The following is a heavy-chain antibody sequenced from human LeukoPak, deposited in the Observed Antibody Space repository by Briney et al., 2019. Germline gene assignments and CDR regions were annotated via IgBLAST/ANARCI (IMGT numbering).Heavy chain of an antibody. J-gene: IGHJ6*02. Sequence: GGSLRLSCAPSGFTFSSYAMSWVRQAPGKGLEWVSAISGSGGSTNYADSVKGRFTISRDNSKNTLYLQMNSLRAEDTAVYYCAKPVGYSSSWYVRYYYGMDVWGQGTTVTVSS. D-gene: IGHD6-13*01. V-gene: IGHV3-23*01. CDR1: GFTFSSYA. CDR3: AKPVGYSSSWYVRYYYGMDV. CDR2: ISGSGGST.